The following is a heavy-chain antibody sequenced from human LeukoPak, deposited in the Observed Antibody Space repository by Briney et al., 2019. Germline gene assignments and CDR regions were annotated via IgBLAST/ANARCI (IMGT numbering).Heavy chain of an antibody. CDR2: ISGSGGST. CDR1: GGSFSGYY. D-gene: IGHD4-17*01. CDR3: AKEGGDYSHGAFDI. J-gene: IGHJ3*02. Sequence: PSETLSLTCAVYGGSFSGYYWSWIRQPPGKGLEWVSAISGSGGSTYYADSVKGRFTISRDNSKNTLYLQMNSLRAEDTAVYYCAKEGGDYSHGAFDIWGQGTMVTVSS. V-gene: IGHV3-23*01.